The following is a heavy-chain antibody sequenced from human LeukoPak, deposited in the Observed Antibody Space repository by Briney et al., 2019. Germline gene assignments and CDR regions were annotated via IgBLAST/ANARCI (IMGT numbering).Heavy chain of an antibody. D-gene: IGHD1-26*01. V-gene: IGHV1-69*13. Sequence: SVKVSSKASGGTFSSYAISWVRQAPGQGLEWMGGIIPIFGTANYAQKFQGRATITADESTSTAYMELSSLRSEDTAVYYCARGFHSGSYYRLYHTFDYWGQGTLVTVSS. CDR2: IIPIFGTA. CDR1: GGTFSSYA. J-gene: IGHJ4*02. CDR3: ARGFHSGSYYRLYHTFDY.